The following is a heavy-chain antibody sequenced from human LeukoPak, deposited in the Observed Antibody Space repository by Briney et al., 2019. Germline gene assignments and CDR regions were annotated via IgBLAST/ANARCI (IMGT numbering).Heavy chain of an antibody. Sequence: GGSLRLSCAASGFAFSPYAMNWVRQAPGKGLEWVSFFTGDSNTIYYADSMKGRFTVSRDNAENSLYLQMNSLSAEDTAVYYCARDRMGGSFDYWGQGTLVTVSS. CDR3: ARDRMGGSFDY. J-gene: IGHJ4*02. CDR2: FTGDSNTI. V-gene: IGHV3-48*01. D-gene: IGHD2-15*01. CDR1: GFAFSPYA.